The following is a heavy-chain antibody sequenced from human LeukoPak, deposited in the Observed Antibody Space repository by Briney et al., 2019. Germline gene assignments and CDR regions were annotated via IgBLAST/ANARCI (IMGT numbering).Heavy chain of an antibody. J-gene: IGHJ4*02. Sequence: GGSLRLSCAASGFTFSSYGMHWVRQAPGKGLEWVAVIWYDGSNKYYADSVKGRFTISRDNSKNTLYLQMNSLRAEDTAMYYCARGGYYYDSSGYPDWWGQGTLVTVSS. D-gene: IGHD3-22*01. CDR1: GFTFSSYG. CDR3: ARGGYYYDSSGYPDW. CDR2: IWYDGSNK. V-gene: IGHV3-33*01.